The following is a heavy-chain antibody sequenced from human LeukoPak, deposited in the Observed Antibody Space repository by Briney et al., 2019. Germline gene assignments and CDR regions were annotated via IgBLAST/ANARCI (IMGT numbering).Heavy chain of an antibody. J-gene: IGHJ4*02. CDR1: GFTFSSYA. D-gene: IGHD2-2*01. CDR3: ARDGFCSRASCFDY. V-gene: IGHV3-23*01. CDR2: ISADGTRA. Sequence: GGSLRLSCAASGFTFSSYAMDWVRQTPGMGLEWVSAISADGTRAYYADSVKGRFTFSRDNSKNTLYPQMNSLRAEDTAVYYCARDGFCSRASCFDYWGQGTLVTVSS.